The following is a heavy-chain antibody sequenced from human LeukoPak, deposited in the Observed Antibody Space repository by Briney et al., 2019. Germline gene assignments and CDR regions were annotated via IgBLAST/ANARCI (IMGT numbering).Heavy chain of an antibody. CDR2: INPNRGGT. CDR3: ARRGFGELFSFDY. Sequence: ASVKVSCKASGYTFTGYYMHWVRQAPGQGLEWMGWINPNRGGTNYAQKFQGWVTMTRDTSISTAYMELRSLRSDDTAVYYCARRGFGELFSFDYWGQGTLVTVSS. CDR1: GYTFTGYY. V-gene: IGHV1-2*04. J-gene: IGHJ4*02. D-gene: IGHD3-10*01.